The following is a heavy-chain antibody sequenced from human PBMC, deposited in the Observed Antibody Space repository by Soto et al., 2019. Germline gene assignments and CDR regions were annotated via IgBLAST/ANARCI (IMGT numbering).Heavy chain of an antibody. V-gene: IGHV4-4*02. CDR2: IYHSGST. J-gene: IGHJ5*02. CDR3: ARADYSNYSGWFDP. D-gene: IGHD4-4*01. CDR1: GGSISSSNW. Sequence: LSLTCAVSGGSISSSNWWSWVRQPPGKGLEWIGEIYHSGSTNYNPSLKSRVTISVDKSKNQFSLKLSSVTAADTAVYYCARADYSNYSGWFDPWGQGTLVTVSS.